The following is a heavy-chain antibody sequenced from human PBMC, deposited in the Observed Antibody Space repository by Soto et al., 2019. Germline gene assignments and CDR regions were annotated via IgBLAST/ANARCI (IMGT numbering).Heavy chain of an antibody. CDR2: INPNSGGT. J-gene: IGHJ6*02. CDR3: ARDITSGDYVWVSFRYYYGMDV. D-gene: IGHD3-16*01. Sequence: ASVKVSCKASGYTFTGYYMHWVRQAPGQGLEWMGWINPNSGGTNYAQKFQGWVTMTRDTSISTAYMELSRLRSDDTAVYYCARDITSGDYVWVSFRYYYGMDVSGQGTTVTVSS. V-gene: IGHV1-2*04. CDR1: GYTFTGYY.